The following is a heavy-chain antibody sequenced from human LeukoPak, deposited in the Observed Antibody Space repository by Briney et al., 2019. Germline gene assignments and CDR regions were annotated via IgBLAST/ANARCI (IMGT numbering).Heavy chain of an antibody. D-gene: IGHD6-13*01. CDR1: GFTFSDHY. CDR2: SRNKANSYTA. J-gene: IGHJ4*02. V-gene: IGHV3-72*01. CDR3: GRVYSSTWSGAFLDN. Sequence: GGSLRLSCAASGFTFSDHYMDWVRQPPGKGLEWVGRSRNKANSYTAEYAASVKGRFTISRDESKNSLYLQMNSLKTEDTAVYYCGRVYSSTWSGAFLDNWGQGTLVTVSS.